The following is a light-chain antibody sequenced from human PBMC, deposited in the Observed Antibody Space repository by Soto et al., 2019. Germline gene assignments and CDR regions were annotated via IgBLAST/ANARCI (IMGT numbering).Light chain of an antibody. J-gene: IGLJ2*01. CDR1: SSDVGGYNY. V-gene: IGLV2-14*01. Sequence: QSALTQPASWSGSPGQSITISCTGTSSDVGGYNYVSWYQQHPGKAPKLMIYDVSNRPSGVSNRFSGSKSGNTASLTISGLQAEDEADYYCSSYTSSSTLVFGGGTKVTVL. CDR3: SSYTSSSTLV. CDR2: DVS.